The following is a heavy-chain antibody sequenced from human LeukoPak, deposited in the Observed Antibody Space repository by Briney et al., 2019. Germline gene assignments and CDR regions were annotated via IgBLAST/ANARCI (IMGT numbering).Heavy chain of an antibody. D-gene: IGHD3-22*01. CDR3: ARSAYYYDSSGYYRRWFDP. CDR1: GGTFSSYA. CDR2: IIPIFGTA. Sequence: SVKVSCKASGGTFSSYAISWVRQAPGQGLEWMGGIIPIFGTANYAQKFQGRVTITADESTSTAYMELSSLRSEDTAVYYCARSAYYYDSSGYYRRWFDPWGQGTLVTVSS. V-gene: IGHV1-69*13. J-gene: IGHJ5*02.